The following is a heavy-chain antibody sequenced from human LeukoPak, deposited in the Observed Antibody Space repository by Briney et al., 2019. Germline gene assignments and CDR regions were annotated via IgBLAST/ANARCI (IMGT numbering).Heavy chain of an antibody. CDR1: GFTFSSYS. J-gene: IGHJ4*02. D-gene: IGHD6-13*01. V-gene: IGHV3-48*01. Sequence: QSGGSLRLSCAASGFTFSSYSMNWVRQAPGKGLEWVSYISSRSATIYYADSVKGRSTISRDNAKNSLYLQMNSLRAEDTAVYYCARDPLSSSSFDLWGQGTLVTVSS. CDR3: ARDPLSSSSFDL. CDR2: ISSRSATI.